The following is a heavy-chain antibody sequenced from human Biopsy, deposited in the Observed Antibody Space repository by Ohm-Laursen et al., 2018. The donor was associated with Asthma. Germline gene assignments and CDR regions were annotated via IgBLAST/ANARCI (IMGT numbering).Heavy chain of an antibody. CDR2: ISSDGYNK. J-gene: IGHJ3*02. V-gene: IGHV3-30*03. D-gene: IGHD4-23*01. CDR1: GFVFSQSG. Sequence: SLRLSCTAPGFVFSQSGMHWVRQAPGKGLEWVALISSDGYNKYYKDSVKGRFTISRDNSKLRLYLEINSLRVEGSAVYYCARESGQDSGGTGAFDRWGQGIMVAVSS. CDR3: ARESGQDSGGTGAFDR.